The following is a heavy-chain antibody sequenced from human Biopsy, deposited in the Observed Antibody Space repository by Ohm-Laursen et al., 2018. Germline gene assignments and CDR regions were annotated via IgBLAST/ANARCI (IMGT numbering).Heavy chain of an antibody. V-gene: IGHV4-59*07. D-gene: IGHD3-3*01. CDR1: GYSMSTYY. J-gene: IGHJ3*01. CDR3: ARLYRLDDYWNDDPPDAFDV. Sequence: SDTLSLTCSVSGYSMSTYYWSWIRQPPGKGLEWIGYIYYSGSTNYNPSLKSRVTISVDTSKNQFSLKLSSVTAADTAVFFCARLYRLDDYWNDDPPDAFDVWGQGTMVTVSS. CDR2: IYYSGST.